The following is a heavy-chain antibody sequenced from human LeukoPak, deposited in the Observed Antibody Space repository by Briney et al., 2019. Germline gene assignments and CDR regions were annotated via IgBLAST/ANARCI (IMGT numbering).Heavy chain of an antibody. CDR1: GFTFSSYA. CDR2: ISGSGGTT. J-gene: IGHJ4*02. Sequence: GGSLRLSCAVSGFTFSSYAMSWVRQAPGKGLEWVSGISGSGGTTYYADSVKGRFTISRDNSKNTLFLQMNSLRAEDTAVYYCAKDLLLWFGELLGGYFDYWGQGTLVTVSP. V-gene: IGHV3-23*01. CDR3: AKDLLLWFGELLGGYFDY. D-gene: IGHD3-10*01.